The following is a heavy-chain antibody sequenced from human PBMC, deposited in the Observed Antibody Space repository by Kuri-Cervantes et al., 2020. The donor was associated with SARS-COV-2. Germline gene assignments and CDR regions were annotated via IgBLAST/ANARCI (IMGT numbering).Heavy chain of an antibody. CDR1: GYSISSGYY. Sequence: SETLSLTCAVSGYSISSGYYWGWGRQPPGKGLGWIGSIYHSGTNYYNPSFKSRVTISIDTSKNQFSLKLSPVTAADTAVYYCASAQGPYYYDSSGYYRFGYWGQGTLVTVSS. V-gene: IGHV4-38-2*01. CDR2: IYHSGTN. CDR3: ASAQGPYYYDSSGYYRFGY. D-gene: IGHD3-22*01. J-gene: IGHJ4*02.